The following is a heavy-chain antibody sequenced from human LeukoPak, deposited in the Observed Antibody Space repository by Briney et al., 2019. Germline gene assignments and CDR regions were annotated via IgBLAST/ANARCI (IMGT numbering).Heavy chain of an antibody. CDR2: INPNSGGT. CDR1: GYTFTVYY. CDR3: ARGTASTFGGVNGNWFDP. Sequence: GASVTVSFKASGYTFTVYYMHWVRQAPGQGGEWMGWINPNSGGTNYAQKFQGRVTMTRDTSISTAYMELSRLRSDDTAVYYCARGTASTFGGVNGNWFDPWGQGTLVTVSS. D-gene: IGHD3-16*01. V-gene: IGHV1-2*02. J-gene: IGHJ5*02.